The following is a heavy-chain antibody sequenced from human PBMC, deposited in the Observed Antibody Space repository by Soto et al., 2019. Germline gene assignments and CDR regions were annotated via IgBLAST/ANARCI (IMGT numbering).Heavy chain of an antibody. CDR1: GYTLTELS. D-gene: IGHD6-19*01. CDR2: FDPEGGET. V-gene: IGHV1-24*01. J-gene: IGHJ4*02. CDR3: ATVGPQWLLFYFDY. Sequence: ASVKVSCKVSGYTLTELSMHWVRQAPGKGLEWMGGFDPEGGETIYAQKFQGRVTMTEDTSTDTAYMELSSLRSEDTAVYYCATVGPQWLLFYFDYWGQGTLVTVSS.